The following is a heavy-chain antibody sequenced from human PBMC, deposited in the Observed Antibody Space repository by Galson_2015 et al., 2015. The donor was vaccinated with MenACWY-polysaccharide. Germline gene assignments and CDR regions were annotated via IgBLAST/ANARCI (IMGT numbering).Heavy chain of an antibody. CDR1: GFTFSTEA. D-gene: IGHD1-26*01. CDR2: ISGSGDST. V-gene: IGHV3-23*01. Sequence: SLRLSCAASGFTFSTEATNWVRQAPGKGLEWVSLISGSGDSTYYGNSVRGRFTISRDNSKNTLYLQMNSLRADDTAVYYCARTPSGAYSLDYWGQGTLVSVSS. CDR3: ARTPSGAYSLDY. J-gene: IGHJ4*02.